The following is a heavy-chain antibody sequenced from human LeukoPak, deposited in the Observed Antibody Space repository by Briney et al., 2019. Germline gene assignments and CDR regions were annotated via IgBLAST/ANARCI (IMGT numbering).Heavy chain of an antibody. D-gene: IGHD3-10*01. CDR2: IYQNGNT. Sequence: SETLSLTCDVFGGSLTSSYWWSWVRQSPEKGLEWIGEIYQNGNTNYNPSLKSRVTVSIAKAKNQFSLNLSSVTAADTAVYFCARRGLWFGFFDYWGQGTLVTVSS. V-gene: IGHV4-4*02. CDR3: ARRGLWFGFFDY. J-gene: IGHJ4*02. CDR1: GGSLTSSYW.